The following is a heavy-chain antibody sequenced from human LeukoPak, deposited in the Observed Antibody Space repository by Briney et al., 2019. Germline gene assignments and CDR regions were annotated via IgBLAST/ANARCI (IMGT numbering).Heavy chain of an antibody. CDR3: MRRDTGWTYSDY. J-gene: IGHJ4*02. V-gene: IGHV4-59*08. CDR1: GGSIYSHY. CDR2: SYYKGNT. D-gene: IGHD6-19*01. Sequence: PSETLSLTCAVSGGSIYSHYWGWIRQPPGKGLEWNGDSYYKGNTNYNPSLKIRGTISLSTSTNHFSLKLTSVVAADTAIYYCMRRDTGWTYSDYWGQGIMVTVSS.